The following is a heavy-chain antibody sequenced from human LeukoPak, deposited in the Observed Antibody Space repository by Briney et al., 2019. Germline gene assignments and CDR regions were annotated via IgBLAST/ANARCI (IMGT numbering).Heavy chain of an antibody. J-gene: IGHJ4*02. CDR3: AREDSSSIDEVY. Sequence: GRSLRLSCAASGFTFSSYGMHWVRQAPGKGLEWVAVISYDGSNKYYADSVKGRFTISRDNSKNTLYLQMNSLRAEDTAVYYCAREDSSSIDEVYWGQGTLVTVSS. V-gene: IGHV3-30*03. D-gene: IGHD6-6*01. CDR1: GFTFSSYG. CDR2: ISYDGSNK.